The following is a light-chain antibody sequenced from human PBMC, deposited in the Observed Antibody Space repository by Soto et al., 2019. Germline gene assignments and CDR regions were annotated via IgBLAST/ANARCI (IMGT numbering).Light chain of an antibody. Sequence: EIVMTQSPATLSVSARERATLSCRASQRISSNLAWYQQKPGQAPRLLIYGASTRATGIPERFSGSGSGTEFTLTISSLQSEDFAVYYCQQYNNWPPAYTFGQGTKVDIK. V-gene: IGKV3-15*01. CDR3: QQYNNWPPAYT. J-gene: IGKJ2*01. CDR1: QRISSN. CDR2: GAS.